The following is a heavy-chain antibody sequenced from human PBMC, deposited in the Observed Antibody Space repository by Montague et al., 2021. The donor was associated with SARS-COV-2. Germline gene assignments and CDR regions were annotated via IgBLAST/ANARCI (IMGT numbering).Heavy chain of an antibody. J-gene: IGHJ4*02. D-gene: IGHD1-1*01. CDR1: GFILSDYY. Sequence: SLSLSWSASGFILSDYYMTWVRQAPGKGLEWVSYISSSGTFIYYADSLKGRFTISRDNAKNSLYLQMNSLTAEDTAVYYCGRDAKATVYWGQGTLVTVSS. CDR3: GRDAKATVY. CDR2: ISSSGTFI. V-gene: IGHV3-11*01.